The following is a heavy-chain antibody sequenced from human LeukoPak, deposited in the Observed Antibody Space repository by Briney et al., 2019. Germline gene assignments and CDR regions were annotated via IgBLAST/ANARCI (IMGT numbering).Heavy chain of an antibody. Sequence: GASVKVSCKASGYTFTSYDINWVRQATGQGLEWMGWMNPNSGNTGYAQKFQGRVTMTRNTSISTAYMELSSLRPEDTAVYYCARNIGRFGELTLDYWGQGTLVTVSS. CDR3: ARNIGRFGELTLDY. J-gene: IGHJ4*02. D-gene: IGHD3-10*01. CDR1: GYTFTSYD. CDR2: MNPNSGNT. V-gene: IGHV1-8*01.